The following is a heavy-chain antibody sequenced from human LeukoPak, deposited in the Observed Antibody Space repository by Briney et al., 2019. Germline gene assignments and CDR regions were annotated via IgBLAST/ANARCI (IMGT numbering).Heavy chain of an antibody. D-gene: IGHD6-6*01. CDR3: ARVVTYSSSSGFFDY. CDR2: ISAYNGNT. CDR1: GYTFTSYG. Sequence: GASVKVSCKASGYTFTSYGISWVRQAPGQGLEWMGWISAYNGNTNYAQKLQGRVTMTTDTSTSTAYMELRGLRSDDTAVYYCARVVTYSSSSGFFDYWGQGTLVTVSS. J-gene: IGHJ4*02. V-gene: IGHV1-18*01.